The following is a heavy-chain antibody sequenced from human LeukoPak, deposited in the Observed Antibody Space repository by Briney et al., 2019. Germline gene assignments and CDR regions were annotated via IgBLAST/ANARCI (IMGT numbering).Heavy chain of an antibody. CDR3: ASGPLDYDSSGYYSEYFQH. V-gene: IGHV1-69*13. CDR2: IIPIFGTA. CDR1: GGTFSSYA. J-gene: IGHJ1*01. D-gene: IGHD3-22*01. Sequence: SVKVSCKASGGTFSSYAISWVRQAPGQGLEWMGGIIPIFGTANYAQKFQGRVTITADESTSTAYMELSSLRSEDTAVYYCASGPLDYDSSGYYSEYFQHWGQGTLVTVSS.